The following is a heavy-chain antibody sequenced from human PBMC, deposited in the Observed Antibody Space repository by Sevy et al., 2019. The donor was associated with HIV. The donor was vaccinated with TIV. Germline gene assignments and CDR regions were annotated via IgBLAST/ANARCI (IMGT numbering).Heavy chain of an antibody. D-gene: IGHD2-8*02. V-gene: IGHV4-31*11. CDR3: AGDLVCAHCTGRCYPAGCFDR. CDR2: IAIDGMP. J-gene: IGHJ4*02. Sequence: SETLSLTCGVSGASISGGGYYWSWIRQRPGKGLEWIGYIAIDGMPQYNPSLQYRVTMSMDTSQNQFSLDLTSVTAADTAVYYCAGDLVCAHCTGRCYPAGCFDRWGLGILVTVSS. CDR1: GASISGGGYY.